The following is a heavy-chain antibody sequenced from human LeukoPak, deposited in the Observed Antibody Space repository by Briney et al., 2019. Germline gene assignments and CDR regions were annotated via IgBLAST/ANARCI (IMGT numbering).Heavy chain of an antibody. CDR2: ISAYNGNT. J-gene: IGHJ4*02. CDR3: ARDTGYDILTGYQYYFDY. CDR1: GYTFTSYG. V-gene: IGHV1-18*01. Sequence: GASVKVSCKASGYTFTSYGISWVRQAPGQGLEWMGWISAYNGNTNYAQKLQGRVTMTTDTSTSTAYMEMRSLRSDDTAVYYCARDTGYDILTGYQYYFDYWGQGTLVTVSS. D-gene: IGHD3-9*01.